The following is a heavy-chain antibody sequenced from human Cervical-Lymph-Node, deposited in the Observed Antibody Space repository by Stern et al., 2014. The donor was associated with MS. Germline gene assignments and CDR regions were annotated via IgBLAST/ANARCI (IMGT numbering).Heavy chain of an antibody. J-gene: IGHJ3*02. CDR2: TIPLFGTE. CDR1: GGTFSSYA. V-gene: IGHV1-69*01. CDR3: ARRDYYDSSGYYYGDAFDI. D-gene: IGHD3-22*01. Sequence: VQLGQSGAEVKKPGSSVKVSCKASGGTFSSYAISWVRQAPGQGLEWMGETIPLFGTETDPQNFQGRVGLTADEATSTAYMELSGLRSEDTAVYYCARRDYYDSSGYYYGDAFDIWGQGTMVTVSS.